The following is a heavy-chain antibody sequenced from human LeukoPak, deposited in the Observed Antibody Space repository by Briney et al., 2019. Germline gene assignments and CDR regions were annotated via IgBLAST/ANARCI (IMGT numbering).Heavy chain of an antibody. Sequence: GGSLRLSCAASGFTFSSYWMHWVRQAPGKGLVWVSAISGSGGSTYYADSVKGRFTISRDNSKNTLYLQMNSLRAEDTAVYYCAKEIGSYYDSSGYYLFDYWGQGTLVTVSS. J-gene: IGHJ4*02. CDR2: ISGSGGST. V-gene: IGHV3-23*01. D-gene: IGHD3-22*01. CDR3: AKEIGSYYDSSGYYLFDY. CDR1: GFTFSSYW.